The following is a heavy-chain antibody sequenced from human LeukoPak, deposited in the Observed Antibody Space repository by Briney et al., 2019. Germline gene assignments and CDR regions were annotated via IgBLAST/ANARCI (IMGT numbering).Heavy chain of an antibody. CDR1: GGSISSYY. Sequence: SETLSLTCTVSGGSISSYYWSWIRQPPGKGLEWIGYIYYSGSTYYNPSLKSRVTISVDTSKNQFSLKLSSVTAADTAVYYCASPLRGDIVVVPAAYHAFDIWGQGTMVTVSS. CDR2: IYYSGST. J-gene: IGHJ3*02. V-gene: IGHV4-59*12. CDR3: ASPLRGDIVVVPAAYHAFDI. D-gene: IGHD2-2*01.